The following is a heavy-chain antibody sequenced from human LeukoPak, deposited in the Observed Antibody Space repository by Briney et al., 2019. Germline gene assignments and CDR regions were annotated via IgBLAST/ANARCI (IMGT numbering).Heavy chain of an antibody. V-gene: IGHV1-69*13. J-gene: IGHJ4*02. CDR2: IIPIFGTA. CDR3: ARGLVTSTDYYGSGSYGY. D-gene: IGHD3-10*01. Sequence: VASVKVSCKASGGTFSSYAISWMRQAPGQGLEWMGGIIPIFGTANYAQKFQGRVTITADESTSTAYMELSSLRSEDTAVYYCARGLVTSTDYYGSGSYGYWGQGTLVTVSS. CDR1: GGTFSSYA.